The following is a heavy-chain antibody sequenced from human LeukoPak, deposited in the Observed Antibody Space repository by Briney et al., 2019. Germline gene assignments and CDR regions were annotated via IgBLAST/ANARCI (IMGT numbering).Heavy chain of an antibody. CDR2: IIPIFGTA. V-gene: IGHV1-69*13. J-gene: IGHJ3*02. D-gene: IGHD2-2*01. CDR3: ADCSSASCPGWGAFDI. Sequence: ASVKVSCKASGGTFSSYAISWVRQAPGQGLEWMGGIIPIFGTANYAQKFQGRVTITADESASTAYMELSSLRFEDTAVYYCADCSSASCPGWGAFDIWGQGTMVTVSS. CDR1: GGTFSSYA.